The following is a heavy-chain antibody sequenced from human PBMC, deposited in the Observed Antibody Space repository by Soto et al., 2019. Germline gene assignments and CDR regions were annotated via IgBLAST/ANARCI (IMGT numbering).Heavy chain of an antibody. Sequence: SVKVSCKASGLTFSSSIVQWVRQARGQRLEWIGWIVVGSGHTNYEQKFQERVTITRDMSTSTAYMELSSLRSEDTAVYYCAAPDFGDYWYFDLWGRGTLVTVSS. CDR2: IVVGSGHT. CDR3: AAPDFGDYWYFDL. V-gene: IGHV1-58*01. J-gene: IGHJ2*01. CDR1: GLTFSSSI. D-gene: IGHD4-17*01.